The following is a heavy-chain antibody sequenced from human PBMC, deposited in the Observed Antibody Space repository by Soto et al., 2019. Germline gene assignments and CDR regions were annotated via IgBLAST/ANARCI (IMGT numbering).Heavy chain of an antibody. CDR1: GYTFSSIG. V-gene: IGHV1-18*01. D-gene: IGHD3-10*01. CDR3: ARGGPTLIPKYGGDKNWFDP. Sequence: QVQLVQSGAEVKRPGASVTVSCKTSGYTFSSIGISWVRQAPGQGLEWMGWISPHKGDTYYAQRLQGRVTLTTDTSTSTAYMELRSLRSDDTAVYFCARGGPTLIPKYGGDKNWFDPWGQGTLVTVSS. J-gene: IGHJ5*02. CDR2: ISPHKGDT.